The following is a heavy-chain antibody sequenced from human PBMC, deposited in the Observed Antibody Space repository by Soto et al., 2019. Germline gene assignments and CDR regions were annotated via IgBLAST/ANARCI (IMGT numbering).Heavy chain of an antibody. J-gene: IGHJ4*02. CDR2: ISHDGSNK. V-gene: IGHV3-30*18. D-gene: IGHD3-16*01. CDR1: GFTFSSYG. CDR3: AKDRGGNDY. Sequence: QVQLVESGGGVVQPGRSLRLSCAASGFTFSSYGMHWVRQAPGKGLEWVAVISHDGSNKYYADSVKGRFTISRDNSKNTLYLQMNSLRAEDTAVYYCAKDRGGNDYWGQGTLVTVSS.